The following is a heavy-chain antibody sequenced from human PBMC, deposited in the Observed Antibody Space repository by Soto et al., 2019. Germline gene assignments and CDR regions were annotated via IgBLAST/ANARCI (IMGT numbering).Heavy chain of an antibody. CDR2: INPSGGST. CDR3: AVVDTAMVTFLYGMDV. V-gene: IGHV1-46*01. Sequence: ASVKVSCKASGYTFTSYYMHWVRQAPGQGLEWMGIINPSGGSTSYAQKFQGRVTMTSDTSTSTVYMELSSLRSEDTAVYYCAVVDTAMVTFLYGMDVWGQGTTVTVSS. J-gene: IGHJ6*02. CDR1: GYTFTSYY. D-gene: IGHD5-18*01.